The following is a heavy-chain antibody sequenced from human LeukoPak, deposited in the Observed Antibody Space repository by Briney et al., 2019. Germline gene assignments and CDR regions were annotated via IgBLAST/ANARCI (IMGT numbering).Heavy chain of an antibody. J-gene: IGHJ4*02. CDR2: ISYDGSNK. CDR1: GFTFSSYG. V-gene: IGHV3-30*18. Sequence: GGYLRLSCAASGFTFSSYGMHWVRQAPGKGLEWVAVISYDGSNKYYADSVKGRFTISRDNSKNTLYLQMNSLRAEDTAVYYCAKTYYDFWSGNVDYWGQGTLVTVSS. CDR3: AKTYYDFWSGNVDY. D-gene: IGHD3-3*01.